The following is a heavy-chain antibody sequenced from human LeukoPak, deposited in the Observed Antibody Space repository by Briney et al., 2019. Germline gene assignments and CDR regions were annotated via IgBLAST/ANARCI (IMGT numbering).Heavy chain of an antibody. D-gene: IGHD6-19*01. J-gene: IGHJ4*02. CDR3: ARAKQWLPYDY. CDR1: GYTFTGYY. CDR2: INPSSGGT. Sequence: ASVKVSCKASGYTFTGYYMHWMRQAPGQGLEWMGRINPSSGGTNYAQKFQGRVTMTRDTSISTAYMELSRLRSDDTAVYYCARAKQWLPYDYWGQGTLVTVSS. V-gene: IGHV1-2*06.